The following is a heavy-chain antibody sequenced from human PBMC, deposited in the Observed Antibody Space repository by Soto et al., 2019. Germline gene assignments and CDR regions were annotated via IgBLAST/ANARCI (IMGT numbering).Heavy chain of an antibody. CDR3: AKDLPPYYYYYMDV. V-gene: IGHV3-23*01. CDR1: GFTFSSYA. CDR2: ISGSGGST. Sequence: GGSLRLSCAASGFTFSSYAMTWVRQAPGKGLEWVSAISGSGGSTYYADSVKGRFTISRDNSKNTLYLQMNSLRAEDTAVYYCAKDLPPYYYYYMDVWGTGTTVTVSS. J-gene: IGHJ6*03.